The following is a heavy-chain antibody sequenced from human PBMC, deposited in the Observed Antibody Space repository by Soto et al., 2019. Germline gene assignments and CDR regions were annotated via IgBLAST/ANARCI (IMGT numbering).Heavy chain of an antibody. V-gene: IGHV3-21*01. Sequence: GSLRLSCAASVFTFSGDAMNWVRQAPGEGLEWVSSISTTSTYIYYADSVKGRFTISRDNAKNSLHLQMNSLRAEDTAVYYCVRDYVMDVWGQGTTVTVSS. CDR2: ISTTSTYI. CDR1: VFTFSGDA. D-gene: IGHD3-10*02. CDR3: VRDYVMDV. J-gene: IGHJ6*02.